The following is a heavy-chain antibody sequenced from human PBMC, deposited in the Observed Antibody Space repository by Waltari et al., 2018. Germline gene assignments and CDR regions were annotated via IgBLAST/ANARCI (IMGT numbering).Heavy chain of an antibody. CDR2: ISGSGGST. CDR3: AKDYSSGWYYFDY. CDR1: GFTFSSYA. Sequence: EVSLLESGGGLVQPGGSLRLSCSASGFTFSSYAMSWFSQAPGKGLEWVSAISGSGGSTYYADSVKGRFTISRDNSKNTLYLQMNSLRAEDTAVYYCAKDYSSGWYYFDYWGQGTLVTVSS. J-gene: IGHJ4*02. D-gene: IGHD6-19*01. V-gene: IGHV3-23*01.